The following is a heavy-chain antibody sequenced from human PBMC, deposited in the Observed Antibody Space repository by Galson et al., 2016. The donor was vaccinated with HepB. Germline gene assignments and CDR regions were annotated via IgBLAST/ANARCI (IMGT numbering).Heavy chain of an antibody. CDR3: ARVDCSINSCEMGETAGLGDY. J-gene: IGHJ4*02. V-gene: IGHV3-23*01. CDR1: GFTFTNYP. CDR2: IDGGGEGT. Sequence: SLRLSCAASGFTFTNYPMTWVRQAPGKGLEWVSAIDGGGEGTYYADSVKGRFTISRDDSHNTLYLQMNSLRDEDTATYYCARVDCSINSCEMGETAGLGDYWGQGTLVTVSS. D-gene: IGHD2-2*01.